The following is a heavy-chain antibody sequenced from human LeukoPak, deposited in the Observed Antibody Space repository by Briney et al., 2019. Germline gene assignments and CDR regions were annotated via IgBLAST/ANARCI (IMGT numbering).Heavy chain of an antibody. D-gene: IGHD3-22*01. CDR3: AKDGSSGYYLTGNWFDP. V-gene: IGHV3-23*01. CDR1: GFTFSSYG. Sequence: GGTLRLSCAASGFTFSSYGMSWVRQAPGKGLEWVSAITGSGGSTYYADSVKGRFTISRDNSKNTLYLQMNSLRAEDTAVYYCAKDGSSGYYLTGNWFDPWGQGTLVTVSS. CDR2: ITGSGGST. J-gene: IGHJ5*02.